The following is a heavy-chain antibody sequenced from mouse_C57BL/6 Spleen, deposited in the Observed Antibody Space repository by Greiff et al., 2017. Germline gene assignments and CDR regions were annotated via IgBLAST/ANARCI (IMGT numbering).Heavy chain of an antibody. Sequence: QVQLQQSGAELARPGASVKLSCKASGYTFTSYGISWVKQRTGQSLEWIGEIYPRSGNTYYNEKFKGQATLTVDNSSSTAYMELLSLTSEESAVYVCERGDSSGYDAMDYWGQGTSVTVSS. J-gene: IGHJ4*01. D-gene: IGHD3-2*02. CDR2: IYPRSGNT. V-gene: IGHV1-81*01. CDR1: GYTFTSYG. CDR3: ERGDSSGYDAMDY.